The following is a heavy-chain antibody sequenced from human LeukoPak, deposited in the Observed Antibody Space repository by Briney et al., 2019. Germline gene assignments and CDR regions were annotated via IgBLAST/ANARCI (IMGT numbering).Heavy chain of an antibody. CDR3: ARDEIIAVAGTSSF. J-gene: IGHJ4*02. CDR1: GGTFSSYA. V-gene: IGHV1-18*01. CDR2: ISAYNGNT. D-gene: IGHD6-19*01. Sequence: GASVKVSCKASGGTFSSYAISWVRQAPGQGLEWMGWISAYNGNTNYAQKLQGRVTMTTDTSTSTAYMELRSLRSDDTAVYYCARDEIIAVAGTSSFWGQGTLVTVSS.